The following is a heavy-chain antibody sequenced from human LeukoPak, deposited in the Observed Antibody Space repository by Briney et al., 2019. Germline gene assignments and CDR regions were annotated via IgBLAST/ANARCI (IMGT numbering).Heavy chain of an antibody. Sequence: PGGSLRLSCAASGFTFSSYAMSWVRQAPGKGLEWVSAISGSGGSTYYEDSVKGRFTISRDNSKNTLYLQMNSLRAEDTAVYYCTSATGSFYGLGYWGQGTLVTVSS. J-gene: IGHJ4*02. CDR3: TSATGSFYGLGY. CDR1: GFTFSSYA. CDR2: ISGSGGST. D-gene: IGHD1-26*01. V-gene: IGHV3-23*01.